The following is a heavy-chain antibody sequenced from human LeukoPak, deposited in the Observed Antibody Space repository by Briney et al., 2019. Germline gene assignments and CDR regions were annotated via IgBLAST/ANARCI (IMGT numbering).Heavy chain of an antibody. D-gene: IGHD6-13*01. V-gene: IGHV3-30*18. CDR1: GFTFSSYG. CDR3: AKALYSSSWYWYDY. Sequence: PGGSLGLSCAASGFTFSSYGMHWVRQAPGKGLEWVAVISYDGSNKYYADSVKGRFTISRDNSKNTLYLQMNSLRAEDTAVYYCAKALYSSSWYWYDYWGQGTLVTVSS. J-gene: IGHJ4*02. CDR2: ISYDGSNK.